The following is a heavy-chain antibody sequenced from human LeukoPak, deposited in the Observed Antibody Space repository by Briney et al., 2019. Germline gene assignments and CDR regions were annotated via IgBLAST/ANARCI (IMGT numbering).Heavy chain of an antibody. CDR1: GGSISSGNYY. J-gene: IGHJ3*02. V-gene: IGHV4-61*02. D-gene: IGHD2-2*02. Sequence: KSSETLSLTCTVSGGSISSGNYYWSWIRQPAGKGLEWIGRIYTSGSTNYNPSLKSRVTISVDTSKNQFSLKLNSVTAADTAVYYCARQIPDDAFDIWGQGTMVTVSS. CDR2: IYTSGST. CDR3: ARQIPDDAFDI.